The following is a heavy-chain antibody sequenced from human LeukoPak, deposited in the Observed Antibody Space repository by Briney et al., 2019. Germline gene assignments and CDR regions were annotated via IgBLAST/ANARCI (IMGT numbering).Heavy chain of an antibody. CDR3: ARDANTIFGVVIPYYYMDV. CDR1: GFTFSSYW. CDR2: IKQDGSEK. J-gene: IGHJ6*03. D-gene: IGHD3-3*01. V-gene: IGHV3-7*01. Sequence: GGSLRLSCAASGFTFSSYWMTWVRQAPGKGLEWVANIKQDGSEKYYGDSVKGRFTLSRDNARNSLFLQMNSLRAEDTAVYYCARDANTIFGVVIPYYYMDVWGKGTTVTVSS.